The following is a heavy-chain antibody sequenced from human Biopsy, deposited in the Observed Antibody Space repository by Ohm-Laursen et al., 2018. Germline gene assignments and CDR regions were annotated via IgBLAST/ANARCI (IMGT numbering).Heavy chain of an antibody. J-gene: IGHJ4*02. CDR3: ARNTGWYGDLYYFDY. Sequence: ATVKISCKASGYSFTSYYMHWVRQAPGQGLEWMGMINPSGSTTSYPQIFQGRVTMTRDTSKSTVYMELSSLRSADTAVYFCARNTGWYGDLYYFDYWGQGTPVTVSS. CDR1: GYSFTSYY. D-gene: IGHD6-19*01. CDR2: INPSGSTT. V-gene: IGHV1-46*01.